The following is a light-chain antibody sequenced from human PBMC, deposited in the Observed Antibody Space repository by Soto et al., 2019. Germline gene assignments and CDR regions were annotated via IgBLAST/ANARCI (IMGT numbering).Light chain of an antibody. Sequence: EIVLMQSPTTLSLSPGERATLSCRASQSVSSYFAWYQQKPGQAPRLLIYDASTRAAGIPARFSGSGSGTDFTLTISSLEPEDCAVYYCQQRSDWPLTFGGGTKVEIK. CDR2: DAS. CDR3: QQRSDWPLT. V-gene: IGKV3-11*01. J-gene: IGKJ4*01. CDR1: QSVSSY.